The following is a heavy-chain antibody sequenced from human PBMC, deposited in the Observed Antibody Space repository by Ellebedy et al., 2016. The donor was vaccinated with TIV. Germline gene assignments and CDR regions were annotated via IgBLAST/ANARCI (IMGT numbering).Heavy chain of an antibody. CDR3: AREGNHKPFDY. J-gene: IGHJ4*02. V-gene: IGHV3-11*06. CDR2: INTGSSYT. Sequence: PGGSLRLSCVASGFTFSDYHMSWIRQAPGRGLEWISYINTGSSYTKYADSVWGRFTISRDNSKRSLYLQMNNLRVEDTGVYYCAREGNHKPFDYWGQGTLVTVSS. CDR1: GFTFSDYH. D-gene: IGHD3-10*01.